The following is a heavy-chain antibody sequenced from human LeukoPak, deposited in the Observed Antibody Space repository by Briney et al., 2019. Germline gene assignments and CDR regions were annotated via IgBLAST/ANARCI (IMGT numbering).Heavy chain of an antibody. J-gene: IGHJ4*02. CDR2: ISGSGANT. D-gene: IGHD3-10*01. V-gene: IGHV3-23*01. Sequence: PGGSLRLSCAASGFTFTIYAMNWVRQAPGKGLEWVSAISGSGANTYYTDSVKGRFTMSRDNSKNTLYLQMSSLRAEDTAVYYCATISPVRSCTIGWGPGTLVTVSS. CDR3: ATISPVRSCTIG. CDR1: GFTFTIYA.